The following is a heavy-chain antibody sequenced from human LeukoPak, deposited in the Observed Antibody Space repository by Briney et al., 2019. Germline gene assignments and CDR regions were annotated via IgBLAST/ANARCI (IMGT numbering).Heavy chain of an antibody. V-gene: IGHV4-39*01. CDR3: ARGVYDSSGYYAFDI. J-gene: IGHJ3*02. CDR1: GGSISSSSYY. Sequence: PSETLSLTCTVSGGSISSSSYYWGWIRQPPGKGLEWIGSIYYSGSTYYNPSLKSRVTISVDSSKNQFSLKLSSVTAADTAVYYCARGVYDSSGYYAFDIWGQGTMVTVSS. D-gene: IGHD3-22*01. CDR2: IYYSGST.